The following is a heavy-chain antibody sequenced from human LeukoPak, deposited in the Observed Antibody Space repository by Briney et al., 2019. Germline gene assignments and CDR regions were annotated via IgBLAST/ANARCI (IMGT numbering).Heavy chain of an antibody. D-gene: IGHD3-10*01. J-gene: IGHJ6*02. V-gene: IGHV3-23*01. CDR1: GFNFRTYA. CDR3: AKVPFRSIIRGVYYYFYYGMDV. Sequence: GGSLRLSCAASGFNFRTYAMSWVRQAPGKRLEWVSAISGSGDSTYYADSVKGRFTVSRDNSKNTLYLQMNSLRAEDTAVFYCAKVPFRSIIRGVYYYFYYGMDVWGQGTTVTVSS. CDR2: ISGSGDST.